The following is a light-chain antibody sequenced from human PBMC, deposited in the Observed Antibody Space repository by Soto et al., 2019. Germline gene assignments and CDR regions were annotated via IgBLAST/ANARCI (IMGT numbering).Light chain of an antibody. Sequence: DIQMTQSPSSLSASVGDRVTITCRASQDISNYLNWYQQKPGKAPKLLIYDASNLETGVPSRFSGSGSGTDFTFPVSSLQPEDIATYYCQQYDNPPLTFGGGTKVEIK. CDR2: DAS. J-gene: IGKJ4*01. CDR1: QDISNY. V-gene: IGKV1-33*01. CDR3: QQYDNPPLT.